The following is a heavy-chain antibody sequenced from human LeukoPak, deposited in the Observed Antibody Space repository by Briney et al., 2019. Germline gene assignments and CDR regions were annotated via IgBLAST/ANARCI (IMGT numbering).Heavy chain of an antibody. V-gene: IGHV3-21*01. CDR2: ISSSSSYI. CDR1: EFTFSSYT. D-gene: IGHD3-22*01. J-gene: IGHJ4*02. CDR3: ARMGRYYYDSSGYSRVASGGIDY. Sequence: GGSLRLSCAASEFTFSSYTMNWVRQAPGKGLEWVSSISSSSSYIYYADSVKGRFTISRDNAKNSLYLQMNSLRAEDTAVYYCARMGRYYYDSSGYSRVASGGIDYWGQGTLATVSS.